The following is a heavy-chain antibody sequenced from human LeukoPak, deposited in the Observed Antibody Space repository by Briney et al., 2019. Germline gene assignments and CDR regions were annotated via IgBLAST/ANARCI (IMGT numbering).Heavy chain of an antibody. CDR2: IYPGDSDT. V-gene: IGHV5-51*01. D-gene: IGHD3-22*01. CDR3: ARGRGDYDSSGYYYVNWFDP. J-gene: IGHJ5*02. Sequence: GESLKISCKGSGYSFTSYWIGWVRQMPGKGLEGMGIIYPGDSDTRYSPSFQGQVTISADKSISTAYLQWSSLKASDTAMYYCARGRGDYDSSGYYYVNWFDPWGQGTLVTVSS. CDR1: GYSFTSYW.